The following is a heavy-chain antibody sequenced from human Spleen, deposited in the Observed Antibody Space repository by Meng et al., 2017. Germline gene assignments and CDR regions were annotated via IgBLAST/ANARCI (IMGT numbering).Heavy chain of an antibody. CDR1: GWSFSGYY. D-gene: IGHD4-17*01. CDR3: ARGLDDDYIYGDWFDP. V-gene: IGHV4-34*01. J-gene: IGHJ5*02. CDR2: INHSGST. Sequence: QGQLPQWGVVLLKPSETLSLTCAVYGWSFSGYYWTWIRQPPGKGLEWIGEINHSGSTKYNPSLKSRVTISIDTSKNQFSLKLNSVTAADTATYYCARGLDDDYIYGDWFDPWGQGTLVTVSS.